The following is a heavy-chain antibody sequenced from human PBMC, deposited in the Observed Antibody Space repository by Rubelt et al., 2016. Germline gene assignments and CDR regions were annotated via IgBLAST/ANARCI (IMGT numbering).Heavy chain of an antibody. Sequence: SGFTFSSYAMSWVRQAPGKGLEWVSGISGSGGSTHHADSVKGRFTISRDNSKNTLYLQMNSLRAEDTAVYYCARGRSGGYFDYWGQGTLVTVSS. CDR2: ISGSGGST. D-gene: IGHD4-23*01. J-gene: IGHJ4*02. V-gene: IGHV3-23*01. CDR3: ARGRSGGYFDY. CDR1: GFTFSSYA.